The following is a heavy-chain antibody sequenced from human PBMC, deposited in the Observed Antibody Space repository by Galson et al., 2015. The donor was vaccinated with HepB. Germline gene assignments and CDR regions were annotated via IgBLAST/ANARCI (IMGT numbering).Heavy chain of an antibody. Sequence: SLRLSCAASGFTFSSYWMSWVRQAPGKGLEWVANIKQDGSEKYYVDSVKGRFTISRDNAKNSLYLQMNSLRAEDTAVYYCARAFFSGWYHQAFDIWGQGTMVTVSS. CDR1: GFTFSSYW. CDR2: IKQDGSEK. CDR3: ARAFFSGWYHQAFDI. J-gene: IGHJ3*02. D-gene: IGHD6-19*01. V-gene: IGHV3-7*03.